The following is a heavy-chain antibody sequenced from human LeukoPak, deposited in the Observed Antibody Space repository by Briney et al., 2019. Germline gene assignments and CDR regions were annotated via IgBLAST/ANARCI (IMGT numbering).Heavy chain of an antibody. D-gene: IGHD2-21*01. J-gene: IGHJ3*02. Sequence: GGSLRLSCAASGFTVSSNYMSWVRQAPGKGLEWVSVIYSGGSTYYADSVKGRFTISRDNSKNTLYLQMNSLRAEDTAVYYCARISPYCGGDCYSDAFDIWGQGTMVTVSS. CDR1: GFTVSSNY. V-gene: IGHV3-53*05. CDR2: IYSGGST. CDR3: ARISPYCGGDCYSDAFDI.